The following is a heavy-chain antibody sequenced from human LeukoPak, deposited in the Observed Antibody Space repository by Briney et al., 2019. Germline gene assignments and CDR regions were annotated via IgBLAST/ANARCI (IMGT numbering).Heavy chain of an antibody. V-gene: IGHV6-1*01. J-gene: IGHJ4*02. CDR2: TYYRSQWYY. D-gene: IGHD4-23*01. Sequence: SQTLSLTCDIFGESISSSVVGWNWVRQSPSRGLEWLGRTYYRSQWYYDYAASVESRIAIKPDPAKNQVSLQLNSVSPDDAAVYYCASHGGNSFFDYWGQGTLVTVSS. CDR1: GESISSSVVG. CDR3: ASHGGNSFFDY.